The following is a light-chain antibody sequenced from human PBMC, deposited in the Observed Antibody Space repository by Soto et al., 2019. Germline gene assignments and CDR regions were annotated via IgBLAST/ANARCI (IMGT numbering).Light chain of an antibody. Sequence: EIVLTQSPGTLSLSPGERATISCRASQSISSSNLAWYQQKPGRAPRLLLYGASNRAAGIPDRFSGSWSGTDFTLTISRLEAEDFVMYYCHQYGRTPDWDRWTFGQGTKVEVK. V-gene: IGKV3-20*01. CDR1: QSISSSN. CDR2: GAS. J-gene: IGKJ1*01. CDR3: HQYGRTPDWDRWT.